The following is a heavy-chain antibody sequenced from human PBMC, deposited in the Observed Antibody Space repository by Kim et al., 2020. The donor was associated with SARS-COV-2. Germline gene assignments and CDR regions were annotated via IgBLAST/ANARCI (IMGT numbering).Heavy chain of an antibody. J-gene: IGHJ6*02. Sequence: ASVKVSCKASGYTFTDYGVSWVRQAPGQGLEWMGWVSANDGNTRYAQKLQGRVTMTTDTSTNTAYMELTSLRSNDTAVYYCARGLHYYGSGSYIPFSYYYTMDVWGRGTTVTVSS. CDR2: VSANDGNT. D-gene: IGHD3-10*01. V-gene: IGHV1-18*04. CDR3: ARGLHYYGSGSYIPFSYYYTMDV. CDR1: GYTFTDYG.